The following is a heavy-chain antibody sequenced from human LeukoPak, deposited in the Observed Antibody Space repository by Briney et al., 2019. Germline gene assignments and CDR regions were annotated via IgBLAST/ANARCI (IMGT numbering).Heavy chain of an antibody. CDR3: ARQGYYAFTYAFDI. CDR1: GGSISSYY. J-gene: IGHJ3*02. CDR2: IYYSGST. D-gene: IGHD2-2*01. Sequence: SETLSLTCTVSGGSISSYYWSWIRQPPGKGLEWIGYIYYSGSTNYNPSLKSRVTISVDTSKNQFSLKLSPVTAADTAVYYCARQGYYAFTYAFDIWGQGTMVTVSS. V-gene: IGHV4-59*08.